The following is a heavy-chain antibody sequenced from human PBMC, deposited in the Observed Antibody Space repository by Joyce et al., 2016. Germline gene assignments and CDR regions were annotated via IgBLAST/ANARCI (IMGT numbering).Heavy chain of an antibody. V-gene: IGHV1-2*04. Sequence: QVHLMQSGAEVTKPGASVKVSCKASGYAFINYYIHWVRQAPGQGLECMGWINNNSGVTSLAQKFQGWVTMTRDASITTAYMELTSLKSDDTAVYYCARGGLRRGSGHKELSEIDYWGQGTLVTVSS. CDR2: INNNSGVT. J-gene: IGHJ4*02. CDR3: ARGGLRRGSGHKELSEIDY. CDR1: GYAFINYY. D-gene: IGHD6-19*01.